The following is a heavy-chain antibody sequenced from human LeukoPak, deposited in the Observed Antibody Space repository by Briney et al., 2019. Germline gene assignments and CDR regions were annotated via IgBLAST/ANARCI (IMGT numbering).Heavy chain of an antibody. CDR3: TTRMVRGVNPYYYYGMDV. V-gene: IGHV3-15*01. CDR2: LKGKTDGGPT. Sequence: GGSLRLSCAASGFPFSNAWMRWVPQAPGRGWEGVVGLKGKTDGGPTDYAAAVKGRFPISGDDQKKTRSLQMNSRKTEDTAVYYCTTRMVRGVNPYYYYGMDVWGKGTTVTVSS. D-gene: IGHD3-10*01. CDR1: GFPFSNAW. J-gene: IGHJ6*04.